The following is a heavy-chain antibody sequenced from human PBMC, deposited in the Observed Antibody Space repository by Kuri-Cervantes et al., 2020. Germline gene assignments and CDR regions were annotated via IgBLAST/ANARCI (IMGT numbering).Heavy chain of an antibody. CDR2: INPNSGGT. CDR3: ARHLYHVTKVAFDI. CDR1: GYTFTGYY. Sequence: ASVKVSCKASGYTFTGYYMHWVRQAPGQGLEWMGWINPNSGGTNYAQKFQGRVTMTRDTSISTAYMELSRLRSDDTAVYYCARHLYHVTKVAFDIWGQGTMVTVSS. D-gene: IGHD2-2*02. J-gene: IGHJ3*02. V-gene: IGHV1-2*02.